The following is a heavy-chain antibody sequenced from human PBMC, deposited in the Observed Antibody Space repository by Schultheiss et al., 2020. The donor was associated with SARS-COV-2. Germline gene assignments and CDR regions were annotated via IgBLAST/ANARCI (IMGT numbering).Heavy chain of an antibody. CDR3: ARDLLPHIVVVTPGWFDP. J-gene: IGHJ5*02. CDR1: GFTVSIAW. CDR2: ISGSGGST. D-gene: IGHD2-21*02. Sequence: GESLKISCAASGFTVSIAWMNWVRQDPGKGLEWVSAISGSGGSTYYADSVKGRFTISRDNSKNTLYLQMNSLRAEDTAVYYCARDLLPHIVVVTPGWFDPWGQGTLVTVSS. V-gene: IGHV3-23*01.